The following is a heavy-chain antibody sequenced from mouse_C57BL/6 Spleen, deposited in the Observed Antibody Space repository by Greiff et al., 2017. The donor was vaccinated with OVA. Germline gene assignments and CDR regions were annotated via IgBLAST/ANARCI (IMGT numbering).Heavy chain of an antibody. J-gene: IGHJ4*01. D-gene: IGHD1-1*01. CDR2: INPNNGGT. Sequence: EVQVVESGPELVKPGASVKMSCKASGYTFTDYNMHWVKQSHGKSLEWIGYINPNNGGTSYNQKFKGKATLTVNKSSSTAYMELRSLTSEDSAVYYCARRYYGRNYYAMDYWGQGTSVTVSS. V-gene: IGHV1-22*01. CDR3: ARRYYGRNYYAMDY. CDR1: GYTFTDYN.